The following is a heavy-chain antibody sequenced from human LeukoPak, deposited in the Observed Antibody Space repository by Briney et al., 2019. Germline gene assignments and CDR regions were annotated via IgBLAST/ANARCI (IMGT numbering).Heavy chain of an antibody. J-gene: IGHJ4*02. Sequence: GSLRLSCAASGFTFRNYAMNWVRQAPGKGLEWVAVISYDGRNKYYADSVKGRFTISRDNSKNTLYLQMNSLRPEDTAVYYCARTSQTFDYWGQGTLVTVSS. CDR2: ISYDGRNK. V-gene: IGHV3-30*04. CDR1: GFTFRNYA. CDR3: ARTSQTFDY.